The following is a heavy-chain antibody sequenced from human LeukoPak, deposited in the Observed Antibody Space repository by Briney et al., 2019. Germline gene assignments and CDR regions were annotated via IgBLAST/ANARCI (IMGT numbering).Heavy chain of an antibody. J-gene: IGHJ6*03. D-gene: IGHD3-10*01. CDR2: ISAYNGNT. V-gene: IGHV1-18*01. CDR3: ARDRGEYYMDV. CDR1: GHTLTSYG. Sequence: ASVKVSCKSSGHTLTSYGISWVRQAPGQGLEWMEWISAYNGNTNYAQKLQGRVTMTTDTSTSTAYMELRSLRSDDTAVYYCARDRGEYYMDVWGKGTTVTVSS.